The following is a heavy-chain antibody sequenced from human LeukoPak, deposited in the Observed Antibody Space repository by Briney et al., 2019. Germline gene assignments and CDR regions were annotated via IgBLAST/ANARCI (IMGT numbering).Heavy chain of an antibody. V-gene: IGHV3-9*01. D-gene: IGHD6-19*01. CDR3: AKDLSIAVAGTGAFDI. Sequence: SLRLSXAASGFTFDDYAMHWVRHAPGKGLEWVSGISWNSGSIGYADSVKGRFTISRDNAKNSLYLQMNSLRAEDTALYYCAKDLSIAVAGTGAFDIWGQGTMVTVSS. J-gene: IGHJ3*02. CDR1: GFTFDDYA. CDR2: ISWNSGSI.